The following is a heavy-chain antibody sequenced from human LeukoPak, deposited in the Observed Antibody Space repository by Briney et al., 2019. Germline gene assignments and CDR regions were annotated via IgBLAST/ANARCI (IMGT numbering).Heavy chain of an antibody. CDR2: INHSGSA. CDR3: ARGTRYDFWSGYTPAFDY. Sequence: PSETLSLTCAVSGGSFSGYYWTWIRQPPGEGLEWIGEINHSGSANYNPSLKSRVTISLDTSKNQFSLKLSSVTAADTAVYYCARGTRYDFWSGYTPAFDYWGQGTLVTVSS. V-gene: IGHV4-34*01. CDR1: GGSFSGYY. J-gene: IGHJ4*02. D-gene: IGHD3-3*01.